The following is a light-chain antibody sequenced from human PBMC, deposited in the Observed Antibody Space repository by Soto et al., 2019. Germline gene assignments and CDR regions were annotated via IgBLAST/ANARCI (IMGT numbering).Light chain of an antibody. V-gene: IGKV3-15*01. Sequence: EIVMTQSPATLSVSPGERATLSCRASQRVSSNLAWYQQKPGQAPRLLIYGASTRATGIPARFSGSRSGTGFTLTISSLQSEDFAVYYCQQYNNWPPTFGQGTRLEIK. CDR2: GAS. CDR1: QRVSSN. CDR3: QQYNNWPPT. J-gene: IGKJ5*01.